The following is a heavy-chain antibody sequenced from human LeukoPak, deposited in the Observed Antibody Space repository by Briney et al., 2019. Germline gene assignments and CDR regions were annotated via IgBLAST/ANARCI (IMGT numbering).Heavy chain of an antibody. V-gene: IGHV4-34*01. CDR3: ARDSYGSGSYNY. J-gene: IGHJ4*02. CDR2: INHSGST. CDR1: GGSFSGYY. Sequence: SETLSLTCAVYGGSFSGYYWSWIRQPPGKGLEWIGEINHSGSTNYNPSLKSRVTISVDTSKNQFSLKLSSVTAADTAVYYCARDSYGSGSYNYWGQGTLVTVSS. D-gene: IGHD3-10*01.